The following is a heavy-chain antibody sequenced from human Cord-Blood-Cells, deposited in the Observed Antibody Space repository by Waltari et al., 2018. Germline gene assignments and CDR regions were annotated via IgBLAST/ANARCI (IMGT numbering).Heavy chain of an antibody. Sequence: QVQLQQWGAGLLKPSETLSITCAVYGGSFSGYYCSWIRQPPGKGLEWIGEINHSGSTNSKPSVRSRVTISVDTSENQFSLKLSSVTAADTAVYYCASAPTLWELLFYWGQGTLVTVSS. CDR3: ASAPTLWELLFY. CDR1: GGSFSGYY. D-gene: IGHD1-26*01. CDR2: INHSGST. V-gene: IGHV4-34*01. J-gene: IGHJ4*02.